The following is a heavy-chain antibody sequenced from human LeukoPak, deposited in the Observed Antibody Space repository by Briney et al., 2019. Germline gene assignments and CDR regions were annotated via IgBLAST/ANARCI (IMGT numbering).Heavy chain of an antibody. D-gene: IGHD1-1*01. CDR3: ARANFFYYYGMDL. Sequence: PGGSLRLSCAASGFTFSSYAMTWVRQAPGKGLEWVSTLSGTGGSTYYADSVKGRFTISRDNAKNSLYLLMNSLQAEDTAVYYCARANFFYYYGMDLWGQGTTVTVSS. CDR2: LSGTGGST. J-gene: IGHJ6*02. CDR1: GFTFSSYA. V-gene: IGHV3-23*01.